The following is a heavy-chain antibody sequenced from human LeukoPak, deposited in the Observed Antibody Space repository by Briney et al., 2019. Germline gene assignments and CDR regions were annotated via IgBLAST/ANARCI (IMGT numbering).Heavy chain of an antibody. CDR2: IYPGDSDT. J-gene: IGHJ4*02. CDR3: ARQAYCGSGCYFFDF. V-gene: IGHV5-51*01. CDR1: GYSFSNYW. D-gene: IGHD2-21*02. Sequence: GESLKISCKGSGYSFSNYWIAWVRQMPGKGLEWMGIIYPGDSDTSYSPSFQGQVTISADKSITTAYLQWSSLKASDTAMYYCARQAYCGSGCYFFDFWGQGTLVTVSS.